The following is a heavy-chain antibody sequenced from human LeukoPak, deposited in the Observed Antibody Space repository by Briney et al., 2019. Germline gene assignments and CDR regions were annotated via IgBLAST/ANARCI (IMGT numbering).Heavy chain of an antibody. V-gene: IGHV4-39*07. Sequence: SSETLSLTCAVSGGSISSGSYYWGWIRQPPGKGLEWIGSFSYSGITYYNPSLKSRVTISEDTSKNHFSLKLNSVTAADTAVYYCAGGSGSAYSYLAHFDYWGQGTLVTVSS. CDR1: GGSISSGSYY. CDR3: AGGSGSAYSYLAHFDY. CDR2: FSYSGIT. J-gene: IGHJ4*02. D-gene: IGHD3-22*01.